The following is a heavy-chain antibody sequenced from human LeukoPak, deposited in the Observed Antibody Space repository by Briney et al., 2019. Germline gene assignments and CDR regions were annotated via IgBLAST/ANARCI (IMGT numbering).Heavy chain of an antibody. CDR2: INSDGSST. CDR3: ARWVTNYYGSGSYSDH. Sequence: PGGSLRLSCAASGFTFSSYWMHWVRQAPGKGLVWVSRINSDGSSTSYADSVKGRFTISRDNAKNSLYLQMNSLRAEDTAVYYCARWVTNYYGSGSYSDHWGQGTLVTVSS. J-gene: IGHJ5*02. V-gene: IGHV3-74*01. D-gene: IGHD3-10*01. CDR1: GFTFSSYW.